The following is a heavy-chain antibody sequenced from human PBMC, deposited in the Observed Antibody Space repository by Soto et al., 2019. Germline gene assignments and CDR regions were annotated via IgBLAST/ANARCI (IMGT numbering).Heavy chain of an antibody. CDR3: TRDAYYDVWSGYSGYYYYYMDV. CDR1: GFTFSSYW. V-gene: IGHV3-74*01. J-gene: IGHJ6*03. Sequence: EVQLVESGGGLVQPGGSLRLSCAASGFTFSSYWMHWVRQAPGKGLVWVSRINGDGSSTSYADSVKGRFTISRDNAKNTLYLQMNSLSAEDTAVYYCTRDAYYDVWSGYSGYYYYYMDVWGKGTTVTVSS. D-gene: IGHD3-3*01. CDR2: INGDGSST.